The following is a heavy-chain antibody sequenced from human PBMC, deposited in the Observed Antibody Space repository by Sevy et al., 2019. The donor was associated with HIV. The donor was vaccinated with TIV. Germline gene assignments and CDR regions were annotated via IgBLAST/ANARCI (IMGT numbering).Heavy chain of an antibody. V-gene: IGHV3-33*06. CDR2: IWYDGSNK. D-gene: IGHD6-19*01. Sequence: GGSLRLSCAASGFTFSSYGMHWVRQAPGKGLEWVAVIWYDGSNKYYADSVKGRFTISRDNSKNTLYLQMNSLRAEDTAVYYCAKVGSNSGWLNYYYYYMDVWGKGTTVTVSS. J-gene: IGHJ6*03. CDR3: AKVGSNSGWLNYYYYYMDV. CDR1: GFTFSSYG.